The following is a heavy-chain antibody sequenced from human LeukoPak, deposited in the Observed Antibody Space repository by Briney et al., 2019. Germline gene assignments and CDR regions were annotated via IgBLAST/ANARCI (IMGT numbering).Heavy chain of an antibody. Sequence: ASVNVSCKASGYTFTSYGISWVRQAPGQGLEWMGWISAYNGNTNYAQKLQGRVTMTTDTSTSTAYMELRSLRSDDTAVYYCARLVLGELFRYYYGMDVWGQGTTVTVSS. J-gene: IGHJ6*02. CDR1: GYTFTSYG. D-gene: IGHD3-10*02. V-gene: IGHV1-18*01. CDR2: ISAYNGNT. CDR3: ARLVLGELFRYYYGMDV.